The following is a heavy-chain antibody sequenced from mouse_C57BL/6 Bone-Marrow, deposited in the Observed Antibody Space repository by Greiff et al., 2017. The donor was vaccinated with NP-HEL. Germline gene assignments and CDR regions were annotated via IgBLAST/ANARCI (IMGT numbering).Heavy chain of an antibody. Sequence: DVMLVESGGGLVKPGGSLKLSCAASGFTFSSYAMSWVRQTPEKRLEWVATISDGGSYTYYPDNVKGRFTISRDNAKNNLYLQMSHLKSEDTAMYYWARDYGYDEGYWYFDVWGTGTTVTVSS. J-gene: IGHJ1*03. CDR2: ISDGGSYT. CDR1: GFTFSSYA. D-gene: IGHD2-2*01. CDR3: ARDYGYDEGYWYFDV. V-gene: IGHV5-4*03.